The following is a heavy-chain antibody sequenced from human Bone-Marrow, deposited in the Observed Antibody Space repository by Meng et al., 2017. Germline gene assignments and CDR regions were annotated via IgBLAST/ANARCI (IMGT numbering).Heavy chain of an antibody. V-gene: IGHV1-18*01. CDR2: ISAYNGNT. CDR3: ARGIMITFGGVIGTFDY. Sequence: QVQLVQAGAQAKKPVGSAKVSSKASGYTFTSYGLSWVRQAPGQGLEWMGWISAYNGNTNYAQKIQGRVTMTTDTSTSTAYMELRSLRSDDTAVYYCARGIMITFGGVIGTFDYWGQGTLVTVSS. CDR1: GYTFTSYG. D-gene: IGHD3-16*02. J-gene: IGHJ4*02.